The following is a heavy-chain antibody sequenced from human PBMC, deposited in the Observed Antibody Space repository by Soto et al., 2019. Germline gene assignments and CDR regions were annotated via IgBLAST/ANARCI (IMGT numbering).Heavy chain of an antibody. J-gene: IGHJ4*02. CDR2: IYYSGST. CDR3: ARRGSSSWYGY. CDR1: GGSISSGDYC. Sequence: SETLSLTCTVSGGSISSGDYCWSWIRQPPGKGLEWIGYIYYSGSTYYNPSLKSRVTISVDTSKNQFSLKLSSVTAADTAVYYCARRGSSSWYGYWGQGTLVTVSS. D-gene: IGHD6-13*01. V-gene: IGHV4-30-4*01.